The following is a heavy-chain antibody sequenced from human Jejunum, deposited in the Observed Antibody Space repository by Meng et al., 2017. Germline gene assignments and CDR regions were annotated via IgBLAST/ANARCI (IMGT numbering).Heavy chain of an antibody. CDR1: GFTFSDYW. D-gene: IGHD6-19*01. Sequence: GESLKISCAVSGFTFSDYWMHWVRQAPGKGLGWVSRINGDGTTTNYADSVKGQFTISRDNAKNTLYLLMSSLRVEGTALYYCVRRLAVAGTFDSWGQGTLVTVSS. J-gene: IGHJ4*02. CDR3: VRRLAVAGTFDS. CDR2: INGDGTTT. V-gene: IGHV3-74*01.